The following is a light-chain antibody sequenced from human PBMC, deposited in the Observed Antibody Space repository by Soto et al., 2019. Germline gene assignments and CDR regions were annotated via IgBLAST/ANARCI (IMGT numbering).Light chain of an antibody. Sequence: QSALTQPASVSGSPGQSITISCTGTSSDVGGYKYVSWYQQHPGKAPKLIIYEVSNRPSGVSNRFSGSKSGNTASLTISGLQVEDEVDYYCSSYTSGSTRDVFGSGTKLTVL. CDR2: EVS. CDR3: SSYTSGSTRDV. CDR1: SSDVGGYKY. V-gene: IGLV2-14*01. J-gene: IGLJ1*01.